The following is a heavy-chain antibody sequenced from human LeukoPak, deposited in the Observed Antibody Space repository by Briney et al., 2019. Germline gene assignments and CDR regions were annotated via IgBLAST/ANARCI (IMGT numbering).Heavy chain of an antibody. CDR1: GGTFSSYA. CDR3: ASGASGSYSEGPDY. Sequence: ASVKVSCKASGGTFSSYAISWVRQAPGQGLEWMGGIIPIFGTANYAQKFQGRVTMTRDTSTSTVYMELSSLRSEDTAVYYCASGASGSYSEGPDYWGQGTLVTVSS. J-gene: IGHJ4*02. D-gene: IGHD1-26*01. V-gene: IGHV1-69*05. CDR2: IIPIFGTA.